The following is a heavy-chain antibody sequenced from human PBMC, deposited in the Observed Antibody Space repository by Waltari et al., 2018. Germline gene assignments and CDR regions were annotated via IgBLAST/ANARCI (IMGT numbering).Heavy chain of an antibody. CDR2: IWYDGNNK. Sequence: QVQLVESGGGVVQPGRSLRLSCSASGFTFRSYGLPWVRPAPGKGLEWVAVIWYDGNNKYYADSVKGRFSISRDNSENTLFLQMNSLRAEDTAVYYCARDIGCSGGTCYSYMYYYGMDVWGQGTTVTVSS. CDR3: ARDIGCSGGTCYSYMYYYGMDV. V-gene: IGHV3-33*01. J-gene: IGHJ6*02. CDR1: GFTFRSYG. D-gene: IGHD2-15*01.